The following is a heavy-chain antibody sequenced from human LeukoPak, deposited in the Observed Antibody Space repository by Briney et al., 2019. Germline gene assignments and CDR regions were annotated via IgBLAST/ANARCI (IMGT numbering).Heavy chain of an antibody. CDR3: ARDYMVRGVTYYYGMDV. Sequence: GGSLRLSCAASGFTFSSYSMNWVRQAPGKGLEWVSSISTSSSYIYYADSVKGRFTISRDNAKNSLYLQMNSLRAEDTAVYCCARDYMVRGVTYYYGMDVWGQGTTVTVSS. CDR1: GFTFSSYS. CDR2: ISTSSSYI. J-gene: IGHJ6*02. V-gene: IGHV3-21*01. D-gene: IGHD3-10*01.